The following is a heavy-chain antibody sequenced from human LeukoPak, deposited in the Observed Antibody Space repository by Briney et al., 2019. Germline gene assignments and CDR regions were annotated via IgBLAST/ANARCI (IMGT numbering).Heavy chain of an antibody. CDR3: ARAPYYDILTGGHFDY. Sequence: GGSLRLSCAASGFTFSSYWMHWVRQAPGKGLVWVSRINSDGSSTSYADSVKGRFTISRDYAKNTLYLQMNSLRAEDTAVYYCARAPYYDILTGGHFDYWGQGTLVTVSS. CDR1: GFTFSSYW. CDR2: INSDGSST. D-gene: IGHD3-9*01. V-gene: IGHV3-74*01. J-gene: IGHJ4*02.